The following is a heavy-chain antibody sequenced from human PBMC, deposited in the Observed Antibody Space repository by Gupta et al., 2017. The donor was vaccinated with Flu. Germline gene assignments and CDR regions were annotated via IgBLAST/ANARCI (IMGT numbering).Heavy chain of an antibody. Sequence: QLQLQESGPGLVKPSETLSLTCSVSGGSLSSTNYYWGWIRQPPGKGLEYIGSISYSGTAYYNTSLESRLTISVDTSKNQFSLKLSSVTAAETAVYFCARQAEGELGVEEFDYGGQGTLVYVSS. V-gene: IGHV4-39*01. J-gene: IGHJ4*02. D-gene: IGHD3-16*01. CDR3: ARQAEGELGVEEFDY. CDR1: GGSLSSTNYY. CDR2: ISYSGTA.